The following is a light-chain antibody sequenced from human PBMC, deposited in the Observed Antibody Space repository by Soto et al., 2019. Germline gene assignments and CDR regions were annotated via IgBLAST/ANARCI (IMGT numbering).Light chain of an antibody. CDR1: QSVSDY. CDR2: DAS. CDR3: QQYASSPRT. J-gene: IGKJ1*01. Sequence: EIVLTQSPATLSLSPGERATLSCRASQSVSDYLAWYQQKPGQAPRLLIYDASSRATGIPDRFSGSGSGTDFTLTISRLEPEDFAVYYCQQYASSPRTFGQGTKVDIK. V-gene: IGKV3-20*01.